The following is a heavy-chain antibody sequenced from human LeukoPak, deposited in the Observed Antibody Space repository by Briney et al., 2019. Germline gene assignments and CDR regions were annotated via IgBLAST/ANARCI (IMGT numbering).Heavy chain of an antibody. CDR2: ITAGGST. Sequence: GGSLRLSCAASGFIFNNYAVNWVRQAPGKGLEWVSVITAGGSTYYADSVKGRFTISRGNSKNTLYLQVNSLRAEDTAVYYCAKATVTRYYFDYWGQGTLVTVSS. V-gene: IGHV3-23*01. CDR1: GFIFNNYA. J-gene: IGHJ4*02. CDR3: AKATVTRYYFDY. D-gene: IGHD4-17*01.